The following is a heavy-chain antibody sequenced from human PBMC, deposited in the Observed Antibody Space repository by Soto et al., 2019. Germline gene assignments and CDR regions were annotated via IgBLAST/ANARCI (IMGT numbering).Heavy chain of an antibody. CDR3: ARVIRLTETTVYDL. Sequence: GGSLRLSCTASGFTFSYYNMNWVRQAPGKGLEWLSYISRSSTTIYYADSAKGRFTISRDDADNSLYLQMNSLRDEDTAVYYCARVIRLTETTVYDLWGQGTRATVS. CDR1: GFTFSYYN. V-gene: IGHV3-48*02. D-gene: IGHD1-20*01. J-gene: IGHJ4*02. CDR2: ISRSSTTI.